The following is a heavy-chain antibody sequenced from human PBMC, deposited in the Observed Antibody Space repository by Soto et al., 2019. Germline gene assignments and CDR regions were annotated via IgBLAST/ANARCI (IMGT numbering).Heavy chain of an antibody. D-gene: IGHD4-4*01. CDR1: GYTLTELA. CDR2: FDADAGET. Sequence: QVQLVQSGAEVKKPGASVKVSCKVSGYTLTELAMHWVRQAPGKGFEWMGGFDADAGETIYPQEFQGRLTMTEDTSTDTAFMELSSLTSKDTAVYYCATGRVIEGQYGLDVWGQGTSVNVSS. CDR3: ATGRVIEGQYGLDV. V-gene: IGHV1-24*01. J-gene: IGHJ6*02.